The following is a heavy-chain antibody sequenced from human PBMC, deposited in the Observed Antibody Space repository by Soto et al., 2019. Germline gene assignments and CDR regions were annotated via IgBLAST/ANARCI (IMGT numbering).Heavy chain of an antibody. J-gene: IGHJ4*02. Sequence: EVQLLESGGGLVQPGGSLRLSCAASGFTFSSYAMSWVPQAPGKGLEWVSAISGSGGSTYYADSVKGRFTISRDNSKNTLFRQMNSLRAEDTAVYYCAKDRGYSSSGLDYWGQGTLVTVSS. CDR3: AKDRGYSSSGLDY. CDR1: GFTFSSYA. V-gene: IGHV3-23*01. D-gene: IGHD6-6*01. CDR2: ISGSGGST.